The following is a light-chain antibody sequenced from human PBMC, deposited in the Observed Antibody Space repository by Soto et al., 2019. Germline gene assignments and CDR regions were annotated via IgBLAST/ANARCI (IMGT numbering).Light chain of an antibody. CDR3: SSYTSSTNTPVV. V-gene: IGLV2-14*03. Sequence: QSVLTQPASVSGSPGQSIAISCTGTSSNVGGSNSVSWYQQHPGKAPKLMIYDVSNRPSGVSNRFSGSKSGNTASLTISGLQAEDEADYYCSSYTSSTNTPVVFGGGTQVTVL. CDR1: SSNVGGSNS. CDR2: DVS. J-gene: IGLJ2*01.